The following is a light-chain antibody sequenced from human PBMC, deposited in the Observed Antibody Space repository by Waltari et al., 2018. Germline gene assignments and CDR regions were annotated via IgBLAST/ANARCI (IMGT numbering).Light chain of an antibody. Sequence: EIVMTQSPATLSVSPGERATLSCRASQSVSSNLAWYQQKPGQAPRLLIYGASTRATGIPARFSGCGSGTEFTLTISSLQSEDFALYYCQQYNNWPPLTFGGGTKVEIK. CDR1: QSVSSN. CDR3: QQYNNWPPLT. CDR2: GAS. V-gene: IGKV3-15*01. J-gene: IGKJ4*01.